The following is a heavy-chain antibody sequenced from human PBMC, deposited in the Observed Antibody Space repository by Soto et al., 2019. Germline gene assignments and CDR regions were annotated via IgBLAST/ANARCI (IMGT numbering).Heavy chain of an antibody. J-gene: IGHJ6*02. V-gene: IGHV3-7*01. CDR3: ARVNTPLSNYYYGMDV. CDR1: GFTFSSYW. D-gene: IGHD2-2*02. CDR2: IKQDGSEK. Sequence: PGGSLRVSCAASGFTFSSYWMSWVRQAPGKGLEWVANIKQDGSEKYYVDSVKGRFTISRDNAKNSLYLQMNSLRAEDTAVYYCARVNTPLSNYYYGMDVWGQGTTVTVSS.